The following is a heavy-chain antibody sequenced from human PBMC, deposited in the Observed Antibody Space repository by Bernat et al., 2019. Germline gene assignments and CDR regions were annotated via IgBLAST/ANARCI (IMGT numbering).Heavy chain of an antibody. CDR3: ARGAGYSGGWSAGGAFGT. D-gene: IGHD6-19*01. Sequence: QVQLVESGGGVVQPGRSLRLSCAASGFTFSDYGMHWVRQAPGKGLEWLADIWYDGSNEYYGDSVKGRFTIFRDNSKTTVYLQMNYLRDEDTAVYYCARGAGYSGGWSAGGAFGTWGQGTMVTVSS. J-gene: IGHJ3*02. CDR2: IWYDGSNE. V-gene: IGHV3-33*01. CDR1: GFTFSDYG.